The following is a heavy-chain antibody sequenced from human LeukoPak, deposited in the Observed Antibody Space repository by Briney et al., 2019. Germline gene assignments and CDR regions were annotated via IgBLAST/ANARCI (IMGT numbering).Heavy chain of an antibody. J-gene: IGHJ1*01. CDR1: GGSFSGYY. V-gene: IGHV4-34*01. Sequence: SETLSLTCAVYGGSFSGYYWSWIRQPPGKGLEWIGEINHSGSTNYNPSLKSRVTISVDTSKNQFSLKLSSVTAADTAVYYCARIDYDSSGYYQLPEYFQHWGQGTLVTVSS. CDR2: INHSGST. D-gene: IGHD3-22*01. CDR3: ARIDYDSSGYYQLPEYFQH.